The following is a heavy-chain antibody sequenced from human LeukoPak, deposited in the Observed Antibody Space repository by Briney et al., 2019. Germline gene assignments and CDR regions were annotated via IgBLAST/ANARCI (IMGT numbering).Heavy chain of an antibody. Sequence: QPGGSLRLSCAASGFTFSRSGMHWVRQAPGKGLEWVALIRYDDASQKDYADAVKGRFIISRDNAKNTLYLQMNSLRAEDTAVYYCARRMVRGVHTGNWFDPWGQGTLVTVSS. CDR1: GFTFSRSG. CDR2: IRYDDASQK. D-gene: IGHD3-10*01. CDR3: ARRMVRGVHTGNWFDP. J-gene: IGHJ5*02. V-gene: IGHV3-33*01.